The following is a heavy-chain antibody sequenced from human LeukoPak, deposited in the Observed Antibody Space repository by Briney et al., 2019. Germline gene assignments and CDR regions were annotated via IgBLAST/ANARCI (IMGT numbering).Heavy chain of an antibody. CDR1: GGSFSGYY. Sequence: SETLSLTCAVSGGSFSGYYWSWIRQPPGKGLEWIGEINHSGSTNYNPSLKSRVTISVDTSKNQFSLKLSSVTAADTAVYYCARVMVRGVISHYYFDYWGQGTLVTVSS. J-gene: IGHJ4*02. V-gene: IGHV4-34*01. D-gene: IGHD3-10*01. CDR2: INHSGST. CDR3: ARVMVRGVISHYYFDY.